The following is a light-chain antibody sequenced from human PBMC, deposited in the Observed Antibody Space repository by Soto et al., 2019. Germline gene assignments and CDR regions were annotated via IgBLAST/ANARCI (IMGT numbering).Light chain of an antibody. CDR3: SSYAGSNNLGV. V-gene: IGLV2-8*01. J-gene: IGLJ1*01. Sequence: QSALTQPPSASGSPGQSVTISCTGTSGDVGGYNYVSWYQQHPGKAPKLLSYGVNKRPSGVPDRFSGSKSGNTASLTVLGLQAEDEAGYYCSSYAGSNNLGVFGTGTKLTVL. CDR1: SGDVGGYNY. CDR2: GVN.